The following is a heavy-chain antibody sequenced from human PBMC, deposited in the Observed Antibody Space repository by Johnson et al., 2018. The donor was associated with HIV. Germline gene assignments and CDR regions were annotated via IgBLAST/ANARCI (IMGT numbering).Heavy chain of an antibody. D-gene: IGHD7-27*01. CDR2: ISYDGNNK. V-gene: IGHV3-30*03. Sequence: QMQLVESGGGLVQPGGSLRLSCAASGFTFGSYWMNWVRQAPGKGLEWVAVISYDGNNKYYADSLKGRFTISRDNSKNTLYLQMNSLRAEDTAVYYCARDFGLFLGKDDAFDIWGQGTMVTVSS. J-gene: IGHJ3*02. CDR3: ARDFGLFLGKDDAFDI. CDR1: GFTFGSYW.